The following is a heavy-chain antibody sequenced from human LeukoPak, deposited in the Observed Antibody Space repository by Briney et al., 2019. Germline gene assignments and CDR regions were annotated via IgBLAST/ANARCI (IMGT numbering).Heavy chain of an antibody. CDR1: GFTFSSYG. D-gene: IGHD1-26*01. CDR2: ISYDGSNK. CDR3: APGGNAAFDI. J-gene: IGHJ3*02. V-gene: IGHV3-30*03. Sequence: GGSLRLSCAASGFTFSSYGMHWVRQAPGKGLEWVAVISYDGSNKYYADSVKGRFTISRDNPKNTLYLQMNSLRAEDTAVYYCAPGGNAAFDIWGQGTMVTVSS.